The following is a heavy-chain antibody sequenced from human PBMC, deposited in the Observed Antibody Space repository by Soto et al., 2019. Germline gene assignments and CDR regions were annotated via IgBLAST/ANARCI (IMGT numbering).Heavy chain of an antibody. J-gene: IGHJ4*02. CDR2: ISYDGSNK. CDR3: ARDPGGTDFAAWTYYFDY. Sequence: QVQLVESGGGVVQPGRSLRLSCAASGFTFNSYAMHWVRQAPGKGLEWVAVISYDGSNKYYADSVKGRFTISRDNSKNTLYLQMNSLRAEDTAVYYCARDPGGTDFAAWTYYFDYWGQGTLFTVSS. CDR1: GFTFNSYA. D-gene: IGHD3-3*01. V-gene: IGHV3-30-3*01.